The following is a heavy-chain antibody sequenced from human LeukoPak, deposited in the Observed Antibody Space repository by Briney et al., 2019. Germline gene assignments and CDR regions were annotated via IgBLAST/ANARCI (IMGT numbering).Heavy chain of an antibody. CDR3: ARTSYYYYYMDV. Sequence: SETLSLTCAVYGGSFSGYYWSWIRQPPGKGLEWIGEINHSGSTYYNPSLKSRVTISVDTSKNQFSLKLSSVTAADTAVYYCARTSYYYYYMDVWGKGTTVTVSS. V-gene: IGHV4-34*01. CDR1: GGSFSGYY. J-gene: IGHJ6*03. CDR2: INHSGST.